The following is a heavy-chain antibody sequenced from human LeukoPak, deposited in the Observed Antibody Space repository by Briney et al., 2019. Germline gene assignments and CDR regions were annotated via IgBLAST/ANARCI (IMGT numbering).Heavy chain of an antibody. CDR3: ARDRVGATIQGFDY. V-gene: IGHV1-69*13. D-gene: IGHD1-26*01. Sequence: SVKVSCKASGGTFSSYAISWVRQAPGQGLEWMGGIIPIFGTANYAQKFQGRVTITADESTSTAYMELSSLRSEDTAVYYCARDRVGATIQGFDYWGQGTLVTVSS. J-gene: IGHJ4*02. CDR2: IIPIFGTA. CDR1: GGTFSSYA.